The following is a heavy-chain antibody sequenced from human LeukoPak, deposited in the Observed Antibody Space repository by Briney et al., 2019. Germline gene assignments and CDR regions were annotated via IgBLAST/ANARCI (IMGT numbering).Heavy chain of an antibody. CDR1: GGSISSTSYY. V-gene: IGHV4-39*07. CDR3: ARTPNSIAGFDY. Sequence: SETLSLTCTVSGGSISSTSYYWGWIRQPPGKGLEWIGEIYHSGSTNYNPSLKSRVTISVDKSKNQFSLKLSPVTAADTAVYYCARTPNSIAGFDYWGQGTLVTVSS. CDR2: IYHSGST. J-gene: IGHJ4*02. D-gene: IGHD6-6*01.